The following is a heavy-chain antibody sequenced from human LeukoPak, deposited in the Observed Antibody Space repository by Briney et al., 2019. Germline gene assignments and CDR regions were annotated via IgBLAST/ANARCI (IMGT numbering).Heavy chain of an antibody. CDR2: INTNTGNP. V-gene: IGHV7-4-1*02. CDR1: GYTFTSYA. CDR3: AREDSSSWYPYSSGWSH. Sequence: ASVKVSCKASGYTFTSYAMNWVRQAPGQGLEWMGWINTNTGNPTYAQGFTGRFVFSLDTSVSTAYLQISSLKAEDTAVYYCAREDSSSWYPYSSGWSHWGQGTLVTVSS. D-gene: IGHD6-13*01. J-gene: IGHJ4*02.